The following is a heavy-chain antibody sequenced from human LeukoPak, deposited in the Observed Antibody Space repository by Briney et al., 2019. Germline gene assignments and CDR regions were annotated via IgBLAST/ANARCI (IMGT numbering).Heavy chain of an antibody. CDR3: ARGGNGCFDL. D-gene: IGHD3-16*01. Sequence: GGSLRLSCAVSGFTVSNDYMSWVRQAPGKGLVWISHITGDGSSSSYVESVKGRFTISRDNARDTVYLQMNSLRAEDTAVYYCARGGNGCFDLWGQGTLVTVSS. V-gene: IGHV3-74*01. CDR2: ITGDGSSS. J-gene: IGHJ5*02. CDR1: GFTVSNDY.